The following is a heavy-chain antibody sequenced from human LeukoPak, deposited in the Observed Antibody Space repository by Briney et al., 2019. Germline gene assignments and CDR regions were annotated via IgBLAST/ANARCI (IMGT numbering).Heavy chain of an antibody. CDR1: GFTFSTYW. D-gene: IGHD4-17*01. J-gene: IGHJ4*02. CDR2: INGDGTST. V-gene: IGHV3-74*03. CDR3: ARASTTVPNLLDY. Sequence: GGSLRLSCAASGFTFSTYWMHWVRQAPGKGLLWVSRINGDGTSTKYADSVKGRFTISRDNARHTLYLQMNSLRAEGTAVYYCARASTTVPNLLDYWGQGTLVTVSS.